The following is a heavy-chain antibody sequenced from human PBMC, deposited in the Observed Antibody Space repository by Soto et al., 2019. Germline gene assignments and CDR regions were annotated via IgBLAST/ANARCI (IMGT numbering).Heavy chain of an antibody. CDR2: IYYSGST. CDR3: ARDLVEGTDRWFDP. D-gene: IGHD2-2*01. J-gene: IGHJ5*02. Sequence: NPSETLSLTCTVSGGSISSYYWSWIRHPPGKGLEWIGYIYYSGSTNYNPSLKSRVTISVDTSKNQFSLKLSSVTAADTAVYYCARDLVEGTDRWFDPWGQGTLVTVSS. V-gene: IGHV4-59*01. CDR1: GGSISSYY.